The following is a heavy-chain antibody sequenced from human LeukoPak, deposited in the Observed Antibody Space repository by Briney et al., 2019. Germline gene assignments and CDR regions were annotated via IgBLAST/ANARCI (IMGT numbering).Heavy chain of an antibody. CDR1: GGSISGDY. V-gene: IGHV4-59*01. D-gene: IGHD3-16*01. J-gene: IGHJ4*02. Sequence: SETLSLTCTVSGGSISGDYWSWIRQPPGERLEWIGYLYYRGSTSYNPSLTSRVTMSEDTSKNQFSLKMASVTAADTAVYDCASDSWGMFYFDYWGQGTLVTVSS. CDR3: ASDSWGMFYFDY. CDR2: LYYRGST.